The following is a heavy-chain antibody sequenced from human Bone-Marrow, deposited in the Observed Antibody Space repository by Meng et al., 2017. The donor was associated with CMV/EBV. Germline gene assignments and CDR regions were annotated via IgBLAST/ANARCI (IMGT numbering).Heavy chain of an antibody. J-gene: IGHJ4*02. V-gene: IGHV3-48*03. Sequence: GGSLRLSCAASGFTFSSYEMNWVRQAPGKGLEWVSYISSSGSTIYYADSVKGRFTISRDNAKNSLYLQMNSLRAEDTAVYYCARYGVVAATDYWGEGTLVTVSS. D-gene: IGHD1-26*01. CDR3: ARYGVVAATDY. CDR2: ISSSGSTI. CDR1: GFTFSSYE.